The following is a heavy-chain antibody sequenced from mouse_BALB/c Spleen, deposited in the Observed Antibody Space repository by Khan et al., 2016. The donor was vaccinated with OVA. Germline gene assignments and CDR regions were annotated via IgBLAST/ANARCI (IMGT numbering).Heavy chain of an antibody. CDR3: ARAGWLQGLLAY. V-gene: IGHV1-39*01. CDR2: INPYYGSS. J-gene: IGHJ3*01. CDR1: GYSFTDYM. D-gene: IGHD2-2*01. Sequence: VQLQQSGPEPVRPGASVKISCKASGYSFTDYMMYWVKQSHGKSLEWIGNINPYYGSSNYNLKFKDKATLTVDRSSSTAYMQLHSLTSEDSAVYFCARAGWLQGLLAYWGQGTLVTVSA.